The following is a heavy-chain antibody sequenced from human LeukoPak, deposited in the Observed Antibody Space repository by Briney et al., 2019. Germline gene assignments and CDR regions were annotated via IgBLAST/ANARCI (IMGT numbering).Heavy chain of an antibody. CDR2: INPNSGGT. D-gene: IGHD3-10*01. CDR3: ARDGEYGSGSYSTDYFDY. CDR1: GYTFTGYY. J-gene: IGHJ4*02. V-gene: IGHV1-2*06. Sequence: ASVKVSCKAAGYTFTGYYMHWVRQAPGQGLEWMGRINPNSGGTNYAQKFQGRVTMTRDTSISTAYMELSRLRSDDTAVYYCARDGEYGSGSYSTDYFDYWGQGTLVTVSS.